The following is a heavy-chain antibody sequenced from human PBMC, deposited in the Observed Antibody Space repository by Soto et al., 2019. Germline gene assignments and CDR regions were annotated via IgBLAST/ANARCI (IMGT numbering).Heavy chain of an antibody. Sequence: QVQLVESGGGVVQPGRSLRLSCAASGFTFSNYGMHWVRQAPGKGLEWVAVIWYDGGYKYADSVKGRFTISRDNSKNTLYLKMNSLRVEGTAMYYCARAQSGYTYLGDDWGQGTLVTVSS. D-gene: IGHD5-12*01. J-gene: IGHJ4*02. V-gene: IGHV3-33*01. CDR3: ARAQSGYTYLGDD. CDR1: GFTFSNYG. CDR2: IWYDGGYK.